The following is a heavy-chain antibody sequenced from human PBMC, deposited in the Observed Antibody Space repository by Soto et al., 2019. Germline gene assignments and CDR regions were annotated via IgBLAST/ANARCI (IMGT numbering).Heavy chain of an antibody. V-gene: IGHV3-33*01. J-gene: IGHJ4*02. D-gene: IGHD1-7*01. CDR1: GFTISTHG. Sequence: QVQLVESGGGVVQPGTSLRLSCAASGFTISTHGMHWFRQAPGKGLEWVANIWYDGSNRFYADSVKGRFTISKDTSKNTLYLQMSSLRAEDTAVYYCAAATTWNFHFHYWGQGTQVTVSS. CDR3: AAATTWNFHFHY. CDR2: IWYDGSNR.